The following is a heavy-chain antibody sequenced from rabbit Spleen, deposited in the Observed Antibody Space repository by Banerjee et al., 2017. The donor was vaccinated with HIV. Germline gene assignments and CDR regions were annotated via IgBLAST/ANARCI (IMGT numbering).Heavy chain of an antibody. CDR3: AKDVTNGALDP. V-gene: IGHV1S40*01. J-gene: IGHJ2*01. CDR1: GIDFSSGYY. CDR2: IYTGTGSP. D-gene: IGHD4-1*01. Sequence: QSLEESGGDLVKPGASLTLTCTASGIDFSSGYYMCWVRQAPGEGLEWIGCIYTGTGSPWYASWAKGRFTIFKTSSTTVTLQMTSLTAADTATYFCAKDVTNGALDPWGPGTLVTVS.